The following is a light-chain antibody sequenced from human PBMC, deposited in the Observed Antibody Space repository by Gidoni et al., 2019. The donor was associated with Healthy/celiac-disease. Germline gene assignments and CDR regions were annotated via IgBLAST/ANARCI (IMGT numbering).Light chain of an antibody. CDR1: KLGDKY. CDR2: QDS. V-gene: IGLV3-1*01. Sequence: SYELTPPPSVPLSPGQTASITCSGDKLGDKYACWYQQKPGQSPVLVIYQDSKRPSGIPERFSGSNSGNTATLTISGTQAMDEADYYCQAWDSSLVVFGGGTKLTVL. CDR3: QAWDSSLVV. J-gene: IGLJ2*01.